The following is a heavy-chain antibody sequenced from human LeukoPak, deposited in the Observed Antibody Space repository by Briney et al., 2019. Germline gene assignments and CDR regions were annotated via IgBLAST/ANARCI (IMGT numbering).Heavy chain of an antibody. CDR2: TRYDGNYV. Sequence: GGSLRLSCEASRLNFSTYGMHWVRQAPGKGLEWVGFTRYDGNYVKYADSVKGRFTISRDNSKKTLYLQMNSLRPADTAVYFRAKEAYFDRRGYDLYYSCYMDVWGKGATVVVSS. J-gene: IGHJ6*03. V-gene: IGHV3-30*02. D-gene: IGHD3-22*01. CDR1: RLNFSTYG. CDR3: AKEAYFDRRGYDLYYSCYMDV.